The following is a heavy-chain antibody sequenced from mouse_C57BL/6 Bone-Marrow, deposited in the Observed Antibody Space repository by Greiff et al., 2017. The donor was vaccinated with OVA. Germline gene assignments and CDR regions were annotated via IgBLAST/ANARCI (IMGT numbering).Heavy chain of an antibody. J-gene: IGHJ4*01. CDR2: LNPNNGGT. Sequence: EVQLQQSGPELVKPGASVKISCKASGYTFTDYYMNWVKQSHGKSLEWIGDLNPNNGGTSYNQKFKGKATLTVDKSSSTAYMELRSLTSEDSAVYDCAREGIYYGIAMDYWGQGTSVTVSS. CDR3: AREGIYYGIAMDY. V-gene: IGHV1-26*01. CDR1: GYTFTDYY. D-gene: IGHD2-1*01.